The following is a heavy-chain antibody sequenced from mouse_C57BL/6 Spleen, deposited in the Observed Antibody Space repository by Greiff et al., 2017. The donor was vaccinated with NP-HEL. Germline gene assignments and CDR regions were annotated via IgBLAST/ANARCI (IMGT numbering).Heavy chain of an antibody. J-gene: IGHJ2*01. Sequence: EVKVEESGAELVKPGASVKLSCTASGFNIKDYYMHWVKQRTEQGLEWIGRIDPEDGETKYAPTFQGKATITADTSSNTAYLQLSSLTSEDTAVYCCARSGDYNDFDYWGQGTTLTVSS. CDR1: GFNIKDYY. CDR2: IDPEDGET. D-gene: IGHD2-4*01. V-gene: IGHV14-2*01. CDR3: ARSGDYNDFDY.